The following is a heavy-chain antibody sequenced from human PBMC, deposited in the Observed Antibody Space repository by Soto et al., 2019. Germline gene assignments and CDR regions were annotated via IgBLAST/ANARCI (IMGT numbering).Heavy chain of an antibody. CDR3: ASGGMVRGAVDY. Sequence: KPSKTLSLTCAVYGGSFSGYYWSWIRQPPGKGLEWIGEINHSGSTNYNPSLKSRVTISVDTSKNQFSLKLSSVTAADTAVYYCASGGMVRGAVDYWGQGTLVTVSS. CDR1: GGSFSGYY. D-gene: IGHD3-10*01. J-gene: IGHJ4*02. CDR2: INHSGST. V-gene: IGHV4-34*01.